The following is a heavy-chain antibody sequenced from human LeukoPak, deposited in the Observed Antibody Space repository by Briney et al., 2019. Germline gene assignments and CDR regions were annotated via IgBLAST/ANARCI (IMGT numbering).Heavy chain of an antibody. D-gene: IGHD6-6*01. CDR3: ARLGGYSSSSLGY. Sequence: SSETLSLTCAVSGYSISSGYYWGWIRQPPGKGLEWIGSIYHSGSTYYNPSLKSRVTISVDTSKNQFSLRLSSVTTADTAVYYCARLGGYSSSSLGYWGQGTLVTVSS. CDR1: GYSISSGYY. J-gene: IGHJ4*02. CDR2: IYHSGST. V-gene: IGHV4-38-2*01.